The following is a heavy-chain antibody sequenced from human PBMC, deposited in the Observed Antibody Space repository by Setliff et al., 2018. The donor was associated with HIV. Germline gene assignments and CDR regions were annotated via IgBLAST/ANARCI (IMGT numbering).Heavy chain of an antibody. Sequence: SVKVSCKASGGTYSNYTINWVRQAPGQGLEWMGGIIPLFSTTNYAQKFQGRLTITADESTNTFYMELRSLRSEATAVYYWSRCEQQLVQYFYYIGVWGEGTAVTVSS. CDR3: SRCEQQLVQYFYYIGV. CDR1: GGTYSNYT. CDR2: IIPLFSTT. D-gene: IGHD6-13*01. J-gene: IGHJ6*03. V-gene: IGHV1-69*13.